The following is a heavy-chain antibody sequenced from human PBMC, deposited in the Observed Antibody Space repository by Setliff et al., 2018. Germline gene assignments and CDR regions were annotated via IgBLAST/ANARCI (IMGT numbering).Heavy chain of an antibody. CDR1: GYSLSNYV. Sequence: VKVSCKASGYSLSNYVMNWVRQAPGQGLEWMGWINTKTGDPSYAQGYTGRLAFSLDTSDSTTYLDISTLKAEDTATYFCARADHLVTTTFDYWGQGTLVTVSS. J-gene: IGHJ4*01. V-gene: IGHV7-4-1*02. CDR3: ARADHLVTTTFDY. D-gene: IGHD4-17*01. CDR2: INTKTGDP.